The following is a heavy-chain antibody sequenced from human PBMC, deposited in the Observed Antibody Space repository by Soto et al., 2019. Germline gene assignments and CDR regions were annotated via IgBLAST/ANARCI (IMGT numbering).Heavy chain of an antibody. CDR2: INHSGST. J-gene: IGHJ4*02. V-gene: IGHV4-34*01. CDR1: GGSFSGYY. D-gene: IGHD4-17*01. CDR3: ARGRLRRFDY. Sequence: QVQLQQWGAGLLKPSETLSLTCAVYGGSFSGYYWSWIRQPPGKGLEWIGEINHSGSTNYNPSLKSRVTISVDTSKNQFSLKLSSVTAADTAVYYCARGRLRRFDYWGQGTLVTVSS.